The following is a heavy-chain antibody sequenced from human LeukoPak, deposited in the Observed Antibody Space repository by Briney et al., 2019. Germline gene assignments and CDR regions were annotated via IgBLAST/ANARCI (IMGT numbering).Heavy chain of an antibody. Sequence: GGSLRLSCAASGFTFSTYTMNWIRQALGKGLEWVSSISSSSSYIYYADSVQGRFTISRDNAKNSLYLQMNSLRAEDTAVYYCARGPQYGGYDFFDYWGQGTLVTVSS. CDR1: GFTFSTYT. CDR2: ISSSSSYI. D-gene: IGHD5-12*01. V-gene: IGHV3-21*01. J-gene: IGHJ4*02. CDR3: ARGPQYGGYDFFDY.